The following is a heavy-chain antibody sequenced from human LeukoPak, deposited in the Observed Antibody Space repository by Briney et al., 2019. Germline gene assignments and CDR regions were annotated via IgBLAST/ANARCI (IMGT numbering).Heavy chain of an antibody. D-gene: IGHD4-17*01. V-gene: IGHV4-39*01. Sequence: PSETLSLTCTVSGGSISSGGYYWSWIRQPPGKGLEWIGSMYYSGSTYYNPSLKSRVTIYVDTYKSRFSLKLSSVTAADTAVYYCATTVTTRYYFDYWGQGALVTVSS. CDR3: ATTVTTRYYFDY. J-gene: IGHJ4*02. CDR1: GGSISSGGYY. CDR2: MYYSGST.